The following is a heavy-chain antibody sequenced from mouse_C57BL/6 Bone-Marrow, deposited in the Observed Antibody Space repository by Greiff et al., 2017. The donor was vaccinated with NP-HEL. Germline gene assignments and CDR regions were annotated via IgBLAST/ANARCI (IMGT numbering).Heavy chain of an antibody. CDR1: GFNIKDYY. D-gene: IGHD1-1*01. CDR3: TISYYYGRDYYAMDY. J-gene: IGHJ4*01. Sequence: VQLKESGAELVRPGASVKLSCTASGFNIKDYYMHWVKQRPEQGLEWIGRIDPEDGDTEYAPKFQGRATMTADTSSNTAYLQLSSLTSEDTAVYYCTISYYYGRDYYAMDYWGQGTSVTVSS. CDR2: IDPEDGDT. V-gene: IGHV14-1*01.